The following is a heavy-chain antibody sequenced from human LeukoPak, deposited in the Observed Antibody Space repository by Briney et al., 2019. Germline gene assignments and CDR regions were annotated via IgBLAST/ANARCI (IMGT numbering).Heavy chain of an antibody. CDR1: GFTFRSYA. CDR3: AREGHYDSSGYYLF. Sequence: PGGSLRLSCATSGFTFRSYAMSWVRQAPGKGLVWVSRINSDGSSTSYADSVKGRFTISRDNAKNTLYLQMNGLRAEDTAVYYCAREGHYDSSGYYLFWGQGTLVTVSS. J-gene: IGHJ4*02. CDR2: INSDGSST. V-gene: IGHV3-74*01. D-gene: IGHD3-22*01.